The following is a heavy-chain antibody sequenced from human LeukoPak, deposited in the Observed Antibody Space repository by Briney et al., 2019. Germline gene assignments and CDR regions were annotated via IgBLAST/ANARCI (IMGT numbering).Heavy chain of an antibody. J-gene: IGHJ4*02. CDR1: GFTFDDYA. CDR3: AKDKGPSIVGATTN. D-gene: IGHD1-26*01. CDR2: ISWNSGSI. V-gene: IGHV3-9*01. Sequence: GGSQRLSCAASGFTFDDYAMHWVRHAPGKGLEWVSGISWNSGSIVYADSVKGRFTISRDNAKNSLYLQMNSLRAEDTALYYCAKDKGPSIVGATTNWGQGTLVTVSS.